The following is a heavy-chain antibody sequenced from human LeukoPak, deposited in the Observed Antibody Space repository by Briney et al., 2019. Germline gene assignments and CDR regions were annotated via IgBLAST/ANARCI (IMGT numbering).Heavy chain of an antibody. Sequence: PSETLSLTCAVYGQSVSGSRSYWAWIRQPPGKGLEWIGNVLLSGRTTYNPALESRVSISMDSSKNQFSLTLTSVTAADTAVYYCAKERDGIRFDPWGQGTLVTVSS. CDR2: VLLSGRT. J-gene: IGHJ5*02. V-gene: IGHV4-34*12. D-gene: IGHD6-25*01. CDR1: GQSVSGSRSY. CDR3: AKERDGIRFDP.